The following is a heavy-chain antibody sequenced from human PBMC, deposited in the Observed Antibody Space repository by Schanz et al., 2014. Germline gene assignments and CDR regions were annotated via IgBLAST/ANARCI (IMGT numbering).Heavy chain of an antibody. CDR1: GFTFNDYY. J-gene: IGHJ5*02. CDR3: ARGARQYSGICSPSSS. CDR2: ISGSDNYI. D-gene: IGHD1-26*01. Sequence: QVQLVESGGGLVKPGGSLRLSCAASGFTFNDYYMNWIRQAPGKGLEWVSYISGSDNYINYADSVKGRFTISRDNAKXXXXLLMSSLRXXXXXXXXXARGARQYSGICSPSSSWGQGTLVTVSS. V-gene: IGHV3-11*05.